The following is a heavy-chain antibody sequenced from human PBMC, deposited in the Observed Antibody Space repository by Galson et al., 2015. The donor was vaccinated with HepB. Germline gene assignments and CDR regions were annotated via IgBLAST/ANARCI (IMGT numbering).Heavy chain of an antibody. D-gene: IGHD6-13*01. CDR3: ARDSIATARDY. CDR1: GSTFSSYW. J-gene: IGHJ4*02. CDR2: IKQDGSEK. V-gene: IGHV3-7*01. Sequence: SLRLSCAASGSTFSSYWMSWVRQAPGKGLEWVANIKQDGSEKYYVDSVKGRFTISRDNAKNSLFLQMNSLRAEDTAVYYCARDSIATARDYWGLGTLVTVSS.